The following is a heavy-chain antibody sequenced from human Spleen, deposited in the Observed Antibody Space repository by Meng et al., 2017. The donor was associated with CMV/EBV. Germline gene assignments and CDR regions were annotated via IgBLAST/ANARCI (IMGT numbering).Heavy chain of an antibody. CDR3: ARVRRDGGYPIDY. V-gene: IGHV4-34*01. J-gene: IGHJ4*02. Sequence: GSLRLSCAVYGGSFSGYYWSWIRQPPGKGLEWIGEINHSGSTNYNPSLKSRVTISVDTSKNQFSLKLSSVTAADTAVYYCARVRRDGGYPIDYWGQGTLVTVSS. CDR1: GGSFSGYY. D-gene: IGHD3-22*01. CDR2: INHSGST.